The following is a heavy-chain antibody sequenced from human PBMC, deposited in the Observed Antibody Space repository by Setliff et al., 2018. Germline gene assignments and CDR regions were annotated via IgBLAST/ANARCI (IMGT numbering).Heavy chain of an antibody. CDR1: GFTFSDYS. Sequence: GESLKISCAASGFTFSDYSMNWVRQAPGKGLQWVSYISSASRTIHYADSVKGRFSISRENAINSLYLQMNSLRADDTAVYYCARQRYYDTTGKAFDIWGQGTMVTVSS. CDR2: ISSASRTI. CDR3: ARQRYYDTTGKAFDI. J-gene: IGHJ3*02. D-gene: IGHD3-22*01. V-gene: IGHV3-48*04.